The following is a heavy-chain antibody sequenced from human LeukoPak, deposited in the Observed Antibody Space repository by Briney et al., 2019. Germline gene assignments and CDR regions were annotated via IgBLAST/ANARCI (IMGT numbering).Heavy chain of an antibody. V-gene: IGHV3-23*01. CDR2: IRGSDDNT. CDR3: AIPKTPGYTSSWYGFFDY. D-gene: IGHD6-13*01. CDR1: GFNSTRYG. Sequence: GGSLRLSCAASGFNSTRYGMTWVRQPPGKGLEWVSAIRGSDDNTYYADSVKGRFTISRDKSNNRLYLQMDGLRAEDTAVYYCAIPKTPGYTSSWYGFFDYWGRGTLVTVSS. J-gene: IGHJ4*02.